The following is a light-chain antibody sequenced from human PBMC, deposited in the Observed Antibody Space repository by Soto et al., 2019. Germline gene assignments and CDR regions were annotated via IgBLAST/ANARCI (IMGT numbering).Light chain of an antibody. CDR3: GSDGGSRRYV. CDR2: DVS. CDR1: SSDVGGYNY. J-gene: IGLJ1*01. V-gene: IGLV2-11*01. Sequence: QSALTQPRSVSGSPGQSVTISCTGTSSDVGGYNYVSWYQQHPGNAPKVMIYDVSERPSGVPDRFSGSKSGNTASLTISGLHAEDEADYYRGSDGGSRRYVFGTGTKLTVL.